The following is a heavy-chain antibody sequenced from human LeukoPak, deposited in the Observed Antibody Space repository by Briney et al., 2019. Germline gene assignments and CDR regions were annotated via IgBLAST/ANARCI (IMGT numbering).Heavy chain of an antibody. CDR1: GFTFSSYW. CDR3: ARDPSSGWYVDYYYYGMDV. J-gene: IGHJ6*02. CDR2: IKQDGSEK. V-gene: IGHV3-7*01. Sequence: GGSLRLSCAASGFTFSSYWMSWVRQAPGKGLEWVANIKQDGSEKYYVDSVKGRFTISRDNAKNSLYLQMNSLRAEDTAVYYCARDPSSGWYVDYYYYGMDVWGQGTTVTVSS. D-gene: IGHD6-19*01.